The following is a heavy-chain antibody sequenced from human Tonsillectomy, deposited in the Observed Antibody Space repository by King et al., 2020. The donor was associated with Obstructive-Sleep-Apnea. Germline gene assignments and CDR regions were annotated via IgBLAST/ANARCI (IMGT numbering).Heavy chain of an antibody. CDR1: GGSSSSSSYY. V-gene: IGHV4-39*07. CDR2: IYYSGST. J-gene: IGHJ5*02. D-gene: IGHD3-10*01. CDR3: ARGEHYYGSGSPSWFDP. Sequence: QLQESCPGLVKPSETLSLTCTVSGGSSSSSSYYWCWIRQPPGTGLECIGSIYYSGSTYYNASLKSRVTISIDTSKDQFSLKLGSVTAADTAVYYCARGEHYYGSGSPSWFDPWGQGTLVTVSS.